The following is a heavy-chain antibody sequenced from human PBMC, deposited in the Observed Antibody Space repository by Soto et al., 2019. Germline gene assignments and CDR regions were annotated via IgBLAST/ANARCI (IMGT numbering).Heavy chain of an antibody. CDR2: ISHRGSA. CDR1: GGSFRGHY. CDR3: VRGSEATAGTWYFDS. Sequence: NPSETLSLTCAVYGGSFRGHYWTWIRQSPGKGLEWIGEISHRGSANCNPSLKSRVTISVDTSKNQFSLKLSSVTAADTAVYYCVRGSEATAGTWYFDSWGLGTLVTVSS. J-gene: IGHJ4*02. D-gene: IGHD6-13*01. V-gene: IGHV4-34*01.